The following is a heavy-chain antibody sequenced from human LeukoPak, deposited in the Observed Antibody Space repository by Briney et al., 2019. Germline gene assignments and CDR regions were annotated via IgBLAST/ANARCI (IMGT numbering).Heavy chain of an antibody. CDR1: GYTFTGYY. CDR2: INPNSGNT. V-gene: IGHV1-2*02. D-gene: IGHD3-10*01. CDR3: ARFVGHYGSADLDY. J-gene: IGHJ4*02. Sequence: ASVKVSCKASGYTFTGYYMHWVRQAPGQGLEWMGWINPNSGNTNYAQKLQGRVTMTTDTSTSTAYMELSSLRSEDTAVYYCARFVGHYGSADLDYWGQGTLVTVSS.